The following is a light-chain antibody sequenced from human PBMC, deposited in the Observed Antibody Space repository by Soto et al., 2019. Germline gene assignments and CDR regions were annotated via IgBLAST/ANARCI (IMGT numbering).Light chain of an antibody. V-gene: IGKV1-5*01. CDR3: QQYNS. CDR2: DAS. Sequence: DIQMTQSPSTLSVSVGDRVTITCRASQSINTWFAWYQQKPGKAPKLLIYDASRLQSGVPSRFSGSGSGTEFTLTISSLQPDDFATYYCQQYNSFGQGTKLDNK. CDR1: QSINTW. J-gene: IGKJ2*01.